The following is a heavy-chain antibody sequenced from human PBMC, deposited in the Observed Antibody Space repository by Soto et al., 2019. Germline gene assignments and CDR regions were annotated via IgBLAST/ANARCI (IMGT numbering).Heavy chain of an antibody. D-gene: IGHD1-26*01. Sequence: VHLVESGGGLVKPGGSLRLSCAASGFTLSDFYMSWIRQAPGKGLEWVSYISSSGRTIFYAYSVRGRFTISRDNAENSLYLQMNSLRAEDTALYYCARNSEHFDYWGQGTLVTVSS. CDR1: GFTLSDFY. CDR3: ARNSEHFDY. CDR2: ISSSGRTI. V-gene: IGHV3-11*01. J-gene: IGHJ4*02.